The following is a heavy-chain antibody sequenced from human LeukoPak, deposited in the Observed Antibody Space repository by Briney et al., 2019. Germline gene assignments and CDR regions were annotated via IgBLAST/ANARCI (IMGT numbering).Heavy chain of an antibody. D-gene: IGHD4-17*01. CDR1: GYSISSGDY. CDR3: ARNTTTTVTTQRGWFDP. V-gene: IGHV4-38-2*01. CDR2: IYHSGST. Sequence: ETLSLTCAVSGYSISSGDYWGWIRQPPGKGLEWIGSIYHSGSTHYNPSLKGRVTISVDTSKNQFSLKVSSVTAADTAVYYCARNTTTTVTTQRGWFDPWGQGTLVTVSS. J-gene: IGHJ5*02.